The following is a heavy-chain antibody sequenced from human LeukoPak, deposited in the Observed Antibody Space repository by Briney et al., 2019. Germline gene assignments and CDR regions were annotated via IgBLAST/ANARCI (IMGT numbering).Heavy chain of an antibody. CDR3: ANAYSSGWDALDY. Sequence: GGSLRLSCAASGFTFSSYAMSWVRQAPGEGLEWVSSISGSGGSTYYADFVKGRFTIARDNSKNTLYLQMNSLRAEDTAVYYCANAYSSGWDALDYWGQGTLVTVSS. CDR1: GFTFSSYA. J-gene: IGHJ4*02. D-gene: IGHD6-19*01. CDR2: ISGSGGST. V-gene: IGHV3-23*01.